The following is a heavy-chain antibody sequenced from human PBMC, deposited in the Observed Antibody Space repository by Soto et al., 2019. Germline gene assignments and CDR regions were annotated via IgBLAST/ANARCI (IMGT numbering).Heavy chain of an antibody. J-gene: IGHJ4*02. CDR3: ARVGDRAMAVSD. CDR1: GGSISSGDYY. CDR2: IYYSGST. V-gene: IGHV4-30-4*01. D-gene: IGHD5-18*01. Sequence: QVQLQESGPGLVKPSQTLSLTCTVSGGSISSGDYYWSWIRQPPGKGLEWIGYIYYSGSTYYNPSPKGRVTMSVDASKSQFSLKLSSATAAGTTVYYCARVGDRAMAVSDWGQGTLVTVSS.